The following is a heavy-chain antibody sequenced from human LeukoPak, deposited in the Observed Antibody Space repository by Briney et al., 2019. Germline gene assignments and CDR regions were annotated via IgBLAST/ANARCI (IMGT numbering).Heavy chain of an antibody. CDR1: GGSISSYY. J-gene: IGHJ3*02. V-gene: IGHV4-59*08. Sequence: SETLSLTCTVSGGSISSYYWSWIRQPPGQGLEWIGYIYYSGSTNYNPSLKSRVTISVDTSKNQFSLKLSSVTAADTAVYYCARLAEYYYDSSGNPGAFDIWGQGTMVTVSS. D-gene: IGHD3-22*01. CDR2: IYYSGST. CDR3: ARLAEYYYDSSGNPGAFDI.